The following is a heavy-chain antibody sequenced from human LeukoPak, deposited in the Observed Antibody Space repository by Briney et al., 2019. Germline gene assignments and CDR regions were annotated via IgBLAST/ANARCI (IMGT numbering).Heavy chain of an antibody. V-gene: IGHV3-9*03. J-gene: IGHJ6*03. D-gene: IGHD6-13*01. CDR1: GFTFDDHG. CDR2: ISWNSGSR. Sequence: GGSLRLSCAASGFTFDDHGMHWVRQAPGKGLEWVSGISWNSGSRAYADSVKGRFTISRDNVKNSLYLQMNSLRAEDMALYYCAKGGYSNSPGYMDVWGKGTTVTVSS. CDR3: AKGGYSNSPGYMDV.